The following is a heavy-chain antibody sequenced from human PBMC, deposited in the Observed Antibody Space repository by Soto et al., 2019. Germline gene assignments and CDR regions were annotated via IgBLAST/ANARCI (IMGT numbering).Heavy chain of an antibody. V-gene: IGHV4-4*07. CDR1: GGSMNDYY. Sequence: PSETLSLTCTVSGGSMNDYYWSWIRQPAGKGLEWIGRIFTSGNTNYNPSLRSRLTMSVDTSTNQVSLRLTSVTAADTAVYYCARGRLVSRYYGLDVWGQGNTVTDS. D-gene: IGHD2-21*01. CDR3: ARGRLVSRYYGLDV. CDR2: IFTSGNT. J-gene: IGHJ6*02.